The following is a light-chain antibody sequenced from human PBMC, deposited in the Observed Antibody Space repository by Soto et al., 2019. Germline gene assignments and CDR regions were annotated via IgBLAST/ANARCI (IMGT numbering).Light chain of an antibody. CDR1: SSDVGIYNY. Sequence: QSVLTQPASVSRSPGQSIAISCTGSSSDVGIYNYVSWYQQHPGKVPKLIIYEVTKRPSGVSNRFSGSKSGNTASLTISGLQAEDEADYYCSSYTTSSTLVFGTGTKVTVL. V-gene: IGLV2-14*01. J-gene: IGLJ1*01. CDR3: SSYTTSSTLV. CDR2: EVT.